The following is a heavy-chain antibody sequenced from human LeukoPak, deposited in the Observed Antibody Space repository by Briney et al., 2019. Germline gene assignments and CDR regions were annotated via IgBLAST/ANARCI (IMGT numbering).Heavy chain of an antibody. J-gene: IGHJ4*02. CDR3: ARGGIYYGSGSYPSPLDY. Sequence: ASVKVSCKASGYTFTSYGISWVRQAPGQGLEWMGWISAYNGNTNYAQKLQGRVTMATDTSTSTAYMELRSLRSDDTAVYYCARGGIYYGSGSYPSPLDYWGQGTLVTVSS. CDR2: ISAYNGNT. CDR1: GYTFTSYG. V-gene: IGHV1-18*01. D-gene: IGHD3-10*01.